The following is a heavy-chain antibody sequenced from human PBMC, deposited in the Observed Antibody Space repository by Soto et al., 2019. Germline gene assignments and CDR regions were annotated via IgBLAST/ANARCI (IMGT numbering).Heavy chain of an antibody. J-gene: IGHJ5*02. CDR2: IWYDGSNK. D-gene: IGHD2-2*01. Sequence: GGSLRLSCAASGFTFSSYGMHWVRQAPGKGLEWVAVIWYDGSNKYYADSVKGRFTISRDNSKNTLYLQMNSLRAEDTAVYYCARDTVRGDIVVVPAAGGLDPWGQGTLVTVSS. CDR3: ARDTVRGDIVVVPAAGGLDP. CDR1: GFTFSSYG. V-gene: IGHV3-33*01.